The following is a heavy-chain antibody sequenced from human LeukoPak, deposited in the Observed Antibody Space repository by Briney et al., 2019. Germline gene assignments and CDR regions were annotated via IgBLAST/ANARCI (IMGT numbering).Heavy chain of an antibody. V-gene: IGHV3-30*18. Sequence: GGSLRLSCAASGFTFSSYGMHWVRQAPGKGLEWVAVISYDGSNKYYADSVKGRFTISRDNSKNTLYLQMNSLRAEDTAVYYCAKDGGYSSGWYGGWFGPWGQGTLVTVSS. CDR1: GFTFSSYG. D-gene: IGHD6-19*01. CDR2: ISYDGSNK. J-gene: IGHJ5*02. CDR3: AKDGGYSSGWYGGWFGP.